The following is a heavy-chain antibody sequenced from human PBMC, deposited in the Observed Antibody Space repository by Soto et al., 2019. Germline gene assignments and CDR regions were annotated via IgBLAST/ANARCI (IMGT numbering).Heavy chain of an antibody. CDR3: VRDGTKTLRDWFDP. CDR2: IYATGIT. CDR1: GASISGFY. D-gene: IGHD1-1*01. J-gene: IGHJ5*02. Sequence: SETLSLTCTVSGASISGFYWSWIRKSAGKGLEWIGRIYATGITDYNPSLKSRVMMSVDTSKKQFSLKLRSVTAADTAVYYCVRDGTKTLRDWFDPWGQGISVTVSS. V-gene: IGHV4-4*07.